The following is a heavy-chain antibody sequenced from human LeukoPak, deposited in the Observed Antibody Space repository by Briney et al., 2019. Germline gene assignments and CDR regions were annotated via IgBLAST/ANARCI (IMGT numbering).Heavy chain of an antibody. D-gene: IGHD6-13*01. CDR3: AKGPKGGIAAAGTLRAFDI. V-gene: IGHV3-23*01. Sequence: GGSLRLSCAASGFTFSSYAMSWVRQAPGKGLEWVSAISGSGGSTYYADSVKGRFTISRGNSKNTLYLQMNSLRAEDTAVYYCAKGPKGGIAAAGTLRAFDIWGQGTMVTVSS. CDR1: GFTFSSYA. CDR2: ISGSGGST. J-gene: IGHJ3*02.